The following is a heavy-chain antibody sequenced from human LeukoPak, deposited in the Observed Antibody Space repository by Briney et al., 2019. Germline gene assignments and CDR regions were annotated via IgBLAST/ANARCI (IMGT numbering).Heavy chain of an antibody. CDR3: AREVGYSSFAAFDY. CDR2: IYYSGST. Sequence: SETLSLTCTVSGGSISSSSYYWGWIRQPPGKGLEWIGSIYYSGSTYYNPSLKSRVTISVDTSKNQFSLKLSSVTAADTAVYYCAREVGYSSFAAFDYWGQGTLVTVSS. V-gene: IGHV4-39*07. J-gene: IGHJ4*02. CDR1: GGSISSSSYY. D-gene: IGHD6-13*01.